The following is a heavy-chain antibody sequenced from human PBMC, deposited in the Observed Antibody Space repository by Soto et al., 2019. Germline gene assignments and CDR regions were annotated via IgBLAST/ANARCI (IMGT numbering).Heavy chain of an antibody. CDR2: IGFSGDST. CDR1: GFPFSSYS. D-gene: IGHD6-6*01. Sequence: EVQLVESGGGLVQPGGSLRLSCAGSGFPFSSYSMSWVRHAPDKGPEWVSAIGFSGDSTNYADSVKGRFTISRDNSKNTLYLQMNSLRAEDTAVYYCARKFSSSSFDLDYWGQGTLVTVSS. V-gene: IGHV3-23*04. CDR3: ARKFSSSSFDLDY. J-gene: IGHJ4*02.